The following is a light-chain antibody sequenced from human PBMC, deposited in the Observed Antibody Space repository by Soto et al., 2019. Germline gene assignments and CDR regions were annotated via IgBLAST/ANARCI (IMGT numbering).Light chain of an antibody. CDR3: QSYDSSLSGSNWV. CDR2: GNS. CDR1: SSNIGAGYD. Sequence: QSVLTQPPSVSGAPGQRVTISCTGSSSNIGAGYDVHWYQQLPGTAPKLLIYGNSNRPSEVPDRFSGSKSGTSASLAITGLQAEDEADYYCQSYDSSLSGSNWVFGGGTKLTVL. J-gene: IGLJ3*02. V-gene: IGLV1-40*01.